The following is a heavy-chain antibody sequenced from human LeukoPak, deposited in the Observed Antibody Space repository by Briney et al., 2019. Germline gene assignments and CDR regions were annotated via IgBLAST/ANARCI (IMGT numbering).Heavy chain of an antibody. CDR3: ARDPGLGYCSGGSCPFDY. J-gene: IGHJ4*02. CDR1: GYTFTSYG. D-gene: IGHD2-15*01. V-gene: IGHV1-18*01. Sequence: ASVKVSCKASGYTFTSYGISWVRQAPGQGLEWMGWISAYNGNTNYAQKLQGRVTMTTDTSTSTAYMELRRLRSDDTAVYYCARDPGLGYCSGGSCPFDYWGQGTLVTVSS. CDR2: ISAYNGNT.